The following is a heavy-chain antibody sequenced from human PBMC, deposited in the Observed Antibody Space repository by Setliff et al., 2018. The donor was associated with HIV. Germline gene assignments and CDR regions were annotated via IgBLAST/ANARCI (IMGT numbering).Heavy chain of an antibody. V-gene: IGHV4-61*02. Sequence: SETLSLTCTVADGSISTGSYYWSWVRQPAGRGLEWIGRIYTSGSTNYNPSLKSRVTMSVDTSKNQFSRNLTSVTAADTAVYYCARGRFVGFDYWGQGRQVTVSS. CDR2: IYTSGST. J-gene: IGHJ4*02. D-gene: IGHD3-16*02. CDR1: DGSISTGSYY. CDR3: ARGRFVGFDY.